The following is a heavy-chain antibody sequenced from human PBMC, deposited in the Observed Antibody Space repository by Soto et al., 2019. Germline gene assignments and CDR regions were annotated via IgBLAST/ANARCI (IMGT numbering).Heavy chain of an antibody. Sequence: ASVKVSCKASGYTFTSYAMNWVRQAPGQGLEWMGWINTNTGNPTYAQGFTGRFVFSLDTSVSTAYLQICSLKAEDTAVYYCASGPRIDYYDFWSGYFLRYYYYMDVWGKGTTVTVSS. CDR2: INTNTGNP. CDR3: ASGPRIDYYDFWSGYFLRYYYYMDV. V-gene: IGHV7-4-1*01. D-gene: IGHD3-3*01. CDR1: GYTFTSYA. J-gene: IGHJ6*03.